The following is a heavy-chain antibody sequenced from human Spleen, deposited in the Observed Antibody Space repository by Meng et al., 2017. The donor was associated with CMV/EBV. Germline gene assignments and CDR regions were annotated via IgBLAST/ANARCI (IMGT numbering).Heavy chain of an antibody. CDR2: INHSGST. J-gene: IGHJ4*02. D-gene: IGHD3-10*01. Sequence: SETLSLTCTVSGGSISSSSYYWSWIRQPPGKGLEWIGEINHSGSTNYNPSLKSRVTISVDTSKNQFSLKLSSVTAADTAVYYCARGPPRGPYGYWGQGTLVTVSS. V-gene: IGHV4-39*07. CDR3: ARGPPRGPYGY. CDR1: GGSISSSSYY.